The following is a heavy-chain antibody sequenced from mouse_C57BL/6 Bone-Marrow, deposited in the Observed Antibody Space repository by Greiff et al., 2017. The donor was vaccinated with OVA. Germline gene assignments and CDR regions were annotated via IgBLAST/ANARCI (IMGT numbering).Heavy chain of an antibody. V-gene: IGHV5-15*01. CDR3: ARSGKNAMDY. Sequence: EVKVVEFGGGLVQPGGSLKLSCAASGFTFSDYGMAWVRQAPRKGPEWVAFISNLAYSIYYADTVTGRFTISRENAKNTLYLEMSSLRSEDTAMYYCARSGKNAMDYWGQGTSVTVSS. J-gene: IGHJ4*01. CDR1: GFTFSDYG. D-gene: IGHD1-1*01. CDR2: ISNLAYSI.